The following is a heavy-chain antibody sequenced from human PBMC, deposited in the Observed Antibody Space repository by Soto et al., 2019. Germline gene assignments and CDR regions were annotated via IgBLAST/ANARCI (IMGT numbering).Heavy chain of an antibody. CDR3: SLSDRYYGMDV. CDR1: GFTFSSYA. V-gene: IGHV3-23*01. J-gene: IGHJ6*02. Sequence: EVQLLESGGGLVQPGGSLRLSCAASGFTFSSYAMSWVRQAPGKGLEWVSSISSNVGSTYYADSVKGRFTNSRDNSNNTLYLQMISLKAEDTAVYYCSLSDRYYGMDVWGLGTTVTVSS. CDR2: ISSNVGST.